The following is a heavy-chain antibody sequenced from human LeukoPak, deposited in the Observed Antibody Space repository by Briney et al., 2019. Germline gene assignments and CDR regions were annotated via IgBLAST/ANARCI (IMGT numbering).Heavy chain of an antibody. D-gene: IGHD5-24*01. V-gene: IGHV4-34*01. CDR1: GGSFSGYY. CDR3: ARLGGDGYNRDFDY. Sequence: SETLSLTCGVYGGSFSGYYWSWIRQPPGKGLEWIGSIYHSGSTYYNPSLKSRATISVDTSKNQFSLKLSSVTAADTAVYYCARLGGDGYNRDFDYWGQGTLVTVSS. CDR2: IYHSGST. J-gene: IGHJ4*02.